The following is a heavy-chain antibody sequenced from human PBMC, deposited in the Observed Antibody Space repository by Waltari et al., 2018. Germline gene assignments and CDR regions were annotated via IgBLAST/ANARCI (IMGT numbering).Heavy chain of an antibody. CDR3: AQYYVGF. D-gene: IGHD1-26*01. CDR1: GFTFSDHF. Sequence: EVQLVESGGDLVQPGGSLRLSCAASGFTFSDHFMDWVRQAPGKGLEWVGRIKNRANRYTTEYAASVEGRFSISRDDSKNLLYLQMNSLRTVDTAVYYCAQYYVGFWGPGSVVTVSS. V-gene: IGHV3-72*01. CDR2: IKNRANRYTT. J-gene: IGHJ4*02.